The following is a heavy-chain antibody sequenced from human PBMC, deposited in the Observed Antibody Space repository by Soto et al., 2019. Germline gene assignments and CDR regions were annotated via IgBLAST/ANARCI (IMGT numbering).Heavy chain of an antibody. CDR1: GFTFTSSV. V-gene: IGHV1-58*01. Sequence: GASVKVSCKASGFTFTSSVVQWVRQARGQRLEWIGWIVVGSGNTNYAQKFQERVTITRDMSTSTAYMELSSLRSEDTAVYYCAAEVPPMDVWGQGTTVTVYS. CDR3: AAEVPPMDV. J-gene: IGHJ6*01. D-gene: IGHD2-2*01. CDR2: IVVGSGNT.